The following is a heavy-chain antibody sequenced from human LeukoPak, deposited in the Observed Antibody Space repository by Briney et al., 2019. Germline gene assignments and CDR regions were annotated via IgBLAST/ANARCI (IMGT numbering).Heavy chain of an antibody. CDR3: ARQFGGNSEFDY. CDR1: GYTFTSYY. D-gene: IGHD4-23*01. J-gene: IGHJ4*02. Sequence: ASVKVSCKASGYTFTSYYMHWVRQAPGQGLEWMGIINPSGGSTSYAQKFQGRVTMTRDTSTSTVYMELSSLKASGTAMYYCARQFGGNSEFDYWGQGTLVTVSS. V-gene: IGHV1-46*01. CDR2: INPSGGST.